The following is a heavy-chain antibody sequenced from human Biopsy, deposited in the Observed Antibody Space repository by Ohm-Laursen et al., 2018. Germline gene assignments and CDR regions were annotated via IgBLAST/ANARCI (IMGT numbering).Heavy chain of an antibody. D-gene: IGHD1-7*01. CDR1: GYTFTSYD. CDR2: LNPVSGNS. V-gene: IGHV1-8*01. Sequence: SVKVSCKASGYTFTSYDITWVRQASGQGPEWIGWLNPVSGNSNFGKKFRGRVTVTSDTSISTAYMELSGLTSDDTATYYCGRAVRNQLLTDPWGQGTLVTVTS. J-gene: IGHJ5*02. CDR3: GRAVRNQLLTDP.